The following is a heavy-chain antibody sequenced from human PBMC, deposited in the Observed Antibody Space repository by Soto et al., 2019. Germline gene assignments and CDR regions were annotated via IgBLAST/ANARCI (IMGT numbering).Heavy chain of an antibody. D-gene: IGHD6-13*01. J-gene: IGHJ5*02. CDR1: GYTFTSYA. V-gene: IGHV1-3*01. Sequence: ASVKVSCKASGYTFTSYAMHWVRQAPGQRLEWMGWINAGNGNTKYSQKFQGRVTITRDTSASTAYMELSSLRSEDTAVYYCARLYSSSWLGHPTDNWFDPWGQGTLVTVSS. CDR2: INAGNGNT. CDR3: ARLYSSSWLGHPTDNWFDP.